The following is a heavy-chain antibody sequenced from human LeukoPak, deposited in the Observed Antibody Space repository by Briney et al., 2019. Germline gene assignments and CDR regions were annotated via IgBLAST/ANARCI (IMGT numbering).Heavy chain of an antibody. CDR1: GGSISSYY. CDR3: AGWEDVDTALDV. CDR2: IYTSGST. D-gene: IGHD5-18*01. V-gene: IGHV4-4*09. Sequence: SETLSLTCTVSGGSISSYYWSWIRQPPGKGLEWIGYIYTSGSTNYNPSLKSRVTISVDTSKNQFSLKLSSVTAADTAVYYCAGWEDVDTALDVWGKGTTVTVSS. J-gene: IGHJ6*04.